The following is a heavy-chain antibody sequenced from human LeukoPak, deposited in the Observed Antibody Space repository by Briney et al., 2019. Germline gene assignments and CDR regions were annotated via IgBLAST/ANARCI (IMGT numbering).Heavy chain of an antibody. D-gene: IGHD2-2*01. CDR1: GFTFSSYA. V-gene: IGHV3-30*04. CDR3: ARDLTDCSSTSCYAGT. J-gene: IGHJ4*02. Sequence: PGGSLRLSCAASGFTFSSYAMHWVRQAPGKGLEWVAVISYNGSNKYYADSVKGRFTISTDNSKNTLYLQMNSLRAEDTAVYYCARDLTDCSSTSCYAGTWGQGTLVTVSS. CDR2: ISYNGSNK.